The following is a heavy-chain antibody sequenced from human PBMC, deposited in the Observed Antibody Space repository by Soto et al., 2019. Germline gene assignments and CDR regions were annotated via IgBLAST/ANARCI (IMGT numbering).Heavy chain of an antibody. CDR2: IYHSGST. CDR3: AGWIQLQQYYYYGMDV. V-gene: IGHV4-4*02. D-gene: IGHD5-18*01. CDR1: GGSISSSNW. Sequence: QVQLQESGPGLVKPSGTLSLTCAVSGGSISSSNWWSWVRQPPGKGLEWIGEIYHSGSTNYNPSPKSRVTISVXXXKXXFSLKLSSVTAADTAVYYCAGWIQLQQYYYYGMDVWGQGTTVTVSS. J-gene: IGHJ6*02.